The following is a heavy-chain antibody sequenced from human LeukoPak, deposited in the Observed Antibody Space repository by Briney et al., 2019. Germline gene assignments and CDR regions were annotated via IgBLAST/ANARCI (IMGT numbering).Heavy chain of an antibody. D-gene: IGHD1-26*01. CDR1: GFTFSSYD. V-gene: IGHV3-13*01. CDR3: ARGVLRHFSGSFWSDAFDI. Sequence: GGSLRLSCAASGFTFSSYDMHWVRQATGKGLEWVSAIGTAGDTYYPGSVKGRFTISRENAKNSLYLQMNSLRAGDTAVYYCARGVLRHFSGSFWSDAFDIWGQGTMVTVSS. J-gene: IGHJ3*02. CDR2: IGTAGDT.